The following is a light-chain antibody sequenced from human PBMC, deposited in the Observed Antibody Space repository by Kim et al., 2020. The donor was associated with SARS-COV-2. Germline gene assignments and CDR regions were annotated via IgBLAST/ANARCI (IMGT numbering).Light chain of an antibody. J-gene: IGKJ2*01. CDR2: GAF. V-gene: IGKV3-20*01. Sequence: SLAPGERATLSCRASQIIINTYLAWYQQKPGQAPRLLIHGAFSRATGIPDRFSGSGSGTDFTLTISRLEPEDSAVYYCHQYVSSYTFGQGTKLEI. CDR3: HQYVSSYT. CDR1: QIIINTY.